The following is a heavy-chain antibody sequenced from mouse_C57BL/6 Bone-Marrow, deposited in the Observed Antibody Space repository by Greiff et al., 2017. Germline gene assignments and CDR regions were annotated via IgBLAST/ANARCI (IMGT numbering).Heavy chain of an antibody. J-gene: IGHJ1*03. D-gene: IGHD2-2*01. Sequence: DVKLVESGGGLVKPGGSLKLSCAASGFTFSSYAMSWVRQTPEKRLEWVATISDGGSYTYYPDNVKGRFTISRDNAKNNLYLQLSHLKSEDTAMYYCARAGYDWYFDVWGTGTTVTVSS. CDR1: GFTFSSYA. CDR3: ARAGYDWYFDV. CDR2: ISDGGSYT. V-gene: IGHV5-4*03.